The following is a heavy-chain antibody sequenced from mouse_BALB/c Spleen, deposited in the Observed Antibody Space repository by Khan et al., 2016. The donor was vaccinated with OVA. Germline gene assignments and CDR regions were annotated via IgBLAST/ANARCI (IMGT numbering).Heavy chain of an antibody. J-gene: IGHJ3*01. CDR3: ARELRLGGVAY. CDR1: GFSLTDYG. CDR2: IWGDGST. D-gene: IGHD1-2*01. V-gene: IGHV2-6-7*01. Sequence: QVQLKESGPGLVAPSQSLSITCTVSGFSLTDYGVNWVRQPPGKGLEWLGMIWGDGSTDYNSALKSRLSISKDNSKGQVFLKMNSLQTDDTARYYCARELRLGGVAYWGQGTLVTVSA.